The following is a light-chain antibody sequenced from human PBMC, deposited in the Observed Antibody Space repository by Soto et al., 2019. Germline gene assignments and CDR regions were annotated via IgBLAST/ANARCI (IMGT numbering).Light chain of an antibody. CDR1: ESVSSN. CDR3: QQYNYWPRT. V-gene: IGKV3-15*01. J-gene: IGKJ1*01. CDR2: GAS. Sequence: EIVXTQSPGPLSVSPGERATLSCRASESVSSNLAWYQQKPGQAPSLLIYGASTRAAGVPVRFSGSGSGTEFTLTISSLQSEDFAVYYCQQYNYWPRTFGQGTKVDIK.